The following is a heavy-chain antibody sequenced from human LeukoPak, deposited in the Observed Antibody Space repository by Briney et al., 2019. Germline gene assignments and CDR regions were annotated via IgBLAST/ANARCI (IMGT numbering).Heavy chain of an antibody. V-gene: IGHV3-23*01. D-gene: IGHD1-1*01. CDR2: ISGSGGST. Sequence: GGSLRLSCAASGFTFSSYAMSWVRQAPGKGLQWVSTISGSGGSTYYADSVKGRFTISRDNSKNTLYLQMNSLRAEDTAVYYCARRPGLERYYFDYWGQGTLVTVSS. CDR1: GFTFSSYA. J-gene: IGHJ4*02. CDR3: ARRPGLERYYFDY.